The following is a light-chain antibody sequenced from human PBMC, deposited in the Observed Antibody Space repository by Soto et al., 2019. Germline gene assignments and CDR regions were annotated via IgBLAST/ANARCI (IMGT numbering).Light chain of an antibody. CDR1: QGISTW. V-gene: IGKV1-5*01. CDR3: QQYSSYSRT. Sequence: DIQVTQSPYTLSASVGDRVTITCRASQGISTWLAGYQQKPGTAPKLLIYDASSLESGVPSRFSGSGSGTEFTLTISILQPDDYATYYCQQYSSYSRTFGQGTKV. CDR2: DAS. J-gene: IGKJ1*01.